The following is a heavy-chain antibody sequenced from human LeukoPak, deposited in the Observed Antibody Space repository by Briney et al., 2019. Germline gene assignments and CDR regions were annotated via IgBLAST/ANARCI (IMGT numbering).Heavy chain of an antibody. CDR1: GFTFSSYS. CDR2: IKQDGSEK. D-gene: IGHD6-19*01. V-gene: IGHV3-7*01. J-gene: IGHJ6*03. CDR3: ARAAVAGNRYYYYYMDV. Sequence: GGSLRLSCAASGFTFSSYSMSWVRQAPGKGLEWVANIKQDGSEKYYVDSVKGRFTISRDNAKNSLYLQMNSLRAEDTAVYYCARAAVAGNRYYYYYMDVWGKGTTVTVSS.